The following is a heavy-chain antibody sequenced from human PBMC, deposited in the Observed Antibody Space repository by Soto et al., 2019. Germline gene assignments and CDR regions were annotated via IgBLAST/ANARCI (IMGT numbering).Heavy chain of an antibody. J-gene: IGHJ4*02. V-gene: IGHV4-34*01. CDR1: GGSFANYY. CDR2: INYSGST. CDR3: ARHGGYYFDY. Sequence: SETLSLTCAVYGGSFANYYWNWNRQPPGKGLEWIGEINYSGSTDYNPSLESRVTISVDTSKNQFSLNLSSVTAADTAIYYCARHGGYYFDYWGQGTLVTVSS.